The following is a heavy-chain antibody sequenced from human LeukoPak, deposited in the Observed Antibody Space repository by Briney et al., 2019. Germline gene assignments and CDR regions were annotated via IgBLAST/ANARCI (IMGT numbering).Heavy chain of an antibody. D-gene: IGHD1-1*01. CDR1: GFSFSNFA. J-gene: IGHJ4*02. CDR3: AKDARGHSRTYYFDH. CDR2: ISGSGGST. V-gene: IGHV3-23*01. Sequence: GGSLRLSCEVSGFSFSNFAMSWVRQAAGKGLEWVSAISGSGGSTYYAGSVQGRFTISRDNSKNTLYLQMNSLRAEDTAVYYCAKDARGHSRTYYFDHWGQGTLVPVSS.